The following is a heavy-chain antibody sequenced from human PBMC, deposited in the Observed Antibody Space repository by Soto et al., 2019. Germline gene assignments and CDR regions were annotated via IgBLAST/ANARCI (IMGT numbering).Heavy chain of an antibody. CDR1: GFTFSSYA. CDR3: AARSYSNYAVFPYYYMDV. J-gene: IGHJ6*03. D-gene: IGHD4-4*01. V-gene: IGHV3-23*01. CDR2: ISGSGGST. Sequence: SGGSLRLSCGASGFTFSSYAMSWVRQAPGKGLEWVSAISGSGGSTYYADSVKGRFTISRDNSKNTLYLQMNSLRAEDTAVYYCAARSYSNYAVFPYYYMDVWGKGTTVTVSS.